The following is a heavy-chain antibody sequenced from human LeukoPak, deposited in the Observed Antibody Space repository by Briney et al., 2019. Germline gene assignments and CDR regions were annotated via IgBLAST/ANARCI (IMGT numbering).Heavy chain of an antibody. J-gene: IGHJ5*02. V-gene: IGHV1-2*02. Sequence: GASVKVSCKASGYTFTGYYMHWVRQAPGQGLEWMGWINPNSGGTNYAQKFQGRATMTRDTSISTAYMELSRLRSDDTAVYYCARDRITMIVVDRPNWFDPWGQGTLVTVSS. CDR1: GYTFTGYY. D-gene: IGHD3-22*01. CDR2: INPNSGGT. CDR3: ARDRITMIVVDRPNWFDP.